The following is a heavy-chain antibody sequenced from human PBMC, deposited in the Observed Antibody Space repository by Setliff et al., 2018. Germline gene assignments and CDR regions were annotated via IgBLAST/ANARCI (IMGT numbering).Heavy chain of an antibody. V-gene: IGHV3-48*01. J-gene: IGHJ6*03. Sequence: GESLRLSCVVSGFSFSNYGMTWVRQAPGKGLEWISYISTSSGTRYYAGSVKGRFTISRDNANQSLYLQMNSLRAEDTAVYYCARLALTGYDSSGYYYALEYYYYMDAWGKGTTVTVSS. CDR3: ARLALTGYDSSGYYYALEYYYYMDA. CDR2: ISTSSGTR. CDR1: GFSFSNYG. D-gene: IGHD3-22*01.